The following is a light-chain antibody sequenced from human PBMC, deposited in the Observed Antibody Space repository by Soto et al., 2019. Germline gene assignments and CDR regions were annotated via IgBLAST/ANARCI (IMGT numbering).Light chain of an antibody. Sequence: IHMTHSPSTLSASVGDMVTITCRASQSISSWLAWYQQKPGKAPNLLIYKASNLESGVPSRFSGTGSGTDFTLTISSLQPEDFATYFCKQSSAFPLTFGGGTKVDIK. CDR1: QSISSW. CDR2: KAS. J-gene: IGKJ4*01. CDR3: KQSSAFPLT. V-gene: IGKV1-5*03.